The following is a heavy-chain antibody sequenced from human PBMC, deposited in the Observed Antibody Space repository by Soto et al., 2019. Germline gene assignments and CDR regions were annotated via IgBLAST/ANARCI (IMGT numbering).Heavy chain of an antibody. CDR1: GFTFSSYA. CDR2: ISYDSTKT. V-gene: IGHV3-30*14. Sequence: GGSLRLSCSASGFTFSSYAMHWVRQGPGNGLEWVAFISYDSTKTYYADSVKGRFTISRDNSNSALYVQMNSLTGEDTAVYYCARTRSAWSDFHYYSLDVWGQGTTVTVS. J-gene: IGHJ6*02. D-gene: IGHD1-26*01. CDR3: ARTRSAWSDFHYYSLDV.